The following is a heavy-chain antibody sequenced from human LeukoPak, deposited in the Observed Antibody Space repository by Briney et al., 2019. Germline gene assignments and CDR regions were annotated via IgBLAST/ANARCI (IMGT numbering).Heavy chain of an antibody. J-gene: IGHJ4*02. D-gene: IGHD3-3*01. V-gene: IGHV1-24*01. CDR3: ATVVGVLRFLEWLPAFDY. CDR2: FDPEDGET. Sequence: GASVKVSCKASGYTFTSYDINWVRQATGKGLEWMGGFDPEDGETIYAQKFQGRVTMTEDTSTDTAYMELSSLRSEDTAVYYCATVVGVLRFLEWLPAFDYWGQGTLVTVSS. CDR1: GYTFTSYD.